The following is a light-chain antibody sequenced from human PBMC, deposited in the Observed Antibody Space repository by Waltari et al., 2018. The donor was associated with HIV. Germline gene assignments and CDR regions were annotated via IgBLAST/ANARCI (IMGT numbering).Light chain of an antibody. V-gene: IGLV1-51*01. CDR2: GNN. CDR3: ATWDSSLSSWV. J-gene: IGLJ3*02. Sequence: QSVLTQPPSVSAAPGQKVTISCSGGRSNLGTNSVSWYQHLPRTAPKLFISGNNNRPAGIPDRVSGSKSGTSATLGITGLQTGDEADYYCATWDSSLSSWVFGGGTKLTVL. CDR1: RSNLGTNS.